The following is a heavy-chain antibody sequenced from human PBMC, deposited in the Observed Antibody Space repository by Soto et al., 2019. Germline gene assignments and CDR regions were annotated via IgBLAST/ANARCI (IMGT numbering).Heavy chain of an antibody. J-gene: IGHJ5*02. CDR3: ARDLGTMMGVDP. D-gene: IGHD3-22*01. CDR2: ISSSGSTI. CDR1: GFTFSSYE. V-gene: IGHV3-48*03. Sequence: PGGSLRLSCAASGFTFSSYEMNWVRQAPGKGLEWVSYISSSGSTIYYADSVRGRFTISRDNAKNSLYLQMNSLRAEDTAVYYCARDLGTMMGVDPWGQGTLVTVSS.